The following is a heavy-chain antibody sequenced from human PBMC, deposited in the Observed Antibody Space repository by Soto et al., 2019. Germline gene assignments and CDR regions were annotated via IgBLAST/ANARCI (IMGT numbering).Heavy chain of an antibody. Sequence: GASVKVSCKASGYTFTSYYMHWVRQAPGQGLEWMGGIIPIFGTANYAQKFQGRVTITADESTSTAYMELSSLRSEDTAVYYCARGITGPNLDYWGQGTLVTVSS. J-gene: IGHJ4*02. CDR3: ARGITGPNLDY. CDR1: GYTFTSYY. D-gene: IGHD1-20*01. V-gene: IGHV1-69*13. CDR2: IIPIFGTA.